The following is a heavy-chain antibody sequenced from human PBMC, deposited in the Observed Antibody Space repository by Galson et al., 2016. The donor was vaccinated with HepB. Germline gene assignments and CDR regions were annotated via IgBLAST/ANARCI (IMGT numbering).Heavy chain of an antibody. Sequence: SVKVSCKASGYTFTTYGISWVRQAPGRGLEWMGWISAYNGNTNYAQKLQGRVTMTTDTSTSTAYMELRSLRSDDTAVYYCARDPRKIRYQLLEIYYYYYAMDVWSQGATVTVSS. D-gene: IGHD2-2*01. V-gene: IGHV1-18*01. CDR1: GYTFTTYG. CDR3: ARDPRKIRYQLLEIYYYYYAMDV. J-gene: IGHJ6*02. CDR2: ISAYNGNT.